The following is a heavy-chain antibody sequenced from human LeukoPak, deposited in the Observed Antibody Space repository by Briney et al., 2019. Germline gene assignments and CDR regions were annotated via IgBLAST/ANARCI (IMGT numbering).Heavy chain of an antibody. CDR3: DTRPRY. J-gene: IGHJ4*02. CDR1: GLTFSIYD. V-gene: IGHV3-48*03. D-gene: IGHD2-2*01. CDR2: ITNSRNTI. Sequence: PGGSLRLSCVGSGLTFSIYDMNWVRQAPGEGLEWISYITNSRNTIYYADSVKGRFTNSRDNAKNSLYLQMNSRRAEDTAVYYCDTRPRYWGQGTLVTVSS.